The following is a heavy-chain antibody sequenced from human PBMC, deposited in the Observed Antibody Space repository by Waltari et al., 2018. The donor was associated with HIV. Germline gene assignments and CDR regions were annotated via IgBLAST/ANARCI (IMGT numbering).Heavy chain of an antibody. CDR1: GFTFSNYW. D-gene: IGHD5-12*01. Sequence: VESGGGLVQSGGSLRLSCAVSGFTFSNYWMTWLRQAPGEGPGWVANINPDGSEMYYTDSVRGRFLMSRDTAKKLLFLQMNTLRSEDTGTYYCARSDSGHFDHWGQGTLVTVSS. CDR2: INPDGSEM. J-gene: IGHJ4*02. CDR3: ARSDSGHFDH. V-gene: IGHV3-7*03.